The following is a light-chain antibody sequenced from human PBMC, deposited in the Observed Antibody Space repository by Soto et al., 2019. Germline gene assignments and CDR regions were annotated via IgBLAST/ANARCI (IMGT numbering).Light chain of an antibody. CDR3: QKYGCLFT. V-gene: IGKV3-20*01. J-gene: IGKJ3*01. CDR2: DAS. Sequence: EIVLTQSPGTLSLSPGERATLSCRASQSLTSNYLAWYQQKPGQAPRLLIYDASSRATASPDRFSGSGSGTDFTLTISRLESEDFAVYYCQKYGCLFTFCPGTKVDIK. CDR1: QSLTSNY.